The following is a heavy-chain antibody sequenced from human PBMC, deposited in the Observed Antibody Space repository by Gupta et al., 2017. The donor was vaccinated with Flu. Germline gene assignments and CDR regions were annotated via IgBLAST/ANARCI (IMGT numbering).Heavy chain of an antibody. V-gene: IGHV3-7*01. Sequence: EVQLVESGGGLVQPGGSLRLSCAAAGFTFSAYWMIWVRQAPGKGLEWVADIKQDGSDKYYVDSVKGRFTISRDNAQNSVYLQMNSLRAEDTAVYYCARLNTVTSYSYYMDVWGKGTTVTVSS. CDR1: GFTFSAYW. CDR2: IKQDGSDK. D-gene: IGHD4-11*01. CDR3: ARLNTVTSYSYYMDV. J-gene: IGHJ6*04.